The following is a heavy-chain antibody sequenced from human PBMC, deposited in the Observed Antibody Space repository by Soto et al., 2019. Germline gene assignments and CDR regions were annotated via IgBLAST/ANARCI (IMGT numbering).Heavy chain of an antibody. V-gene: IGHV2-5*02. CDR3: AHRDPNNSYWVVGWFDL. Sequence: QITLKESGPTLLEPTHTLTLTCSFSGFSLTSSGVGVGWLRQAPGKALECLGIIYWDDDRRYNPSLRQRLNNTKDTSKNQVVLTMTYMEPVDTAAFYCAHRDPNNSYWVVGWFDLWGQGTLVNVS. D-gene: IGHD2-8*02. CDR1: GFSLTSSGVG. CDR2: IYWDDDR. J-gene: IGHJ5*02.